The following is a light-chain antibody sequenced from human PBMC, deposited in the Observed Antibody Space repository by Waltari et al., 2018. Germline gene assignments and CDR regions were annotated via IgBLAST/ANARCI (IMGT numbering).Light chain of an antibody. V-gene: IGKV1-39*01. Sequence: DIQMTQSPSSLGASAGDRVTITCRASQSVITYLNWYQQKPGEAPKLLIYAGSVLQSGVPSRFSGCGSGTDFTLTISSVQPEDFATYYCQQTWTFGPGTRVDIK. CDR1: QSVITY. CDR2: AGS. CDR3: QQTWT. J-gene: IGKJ3*01.